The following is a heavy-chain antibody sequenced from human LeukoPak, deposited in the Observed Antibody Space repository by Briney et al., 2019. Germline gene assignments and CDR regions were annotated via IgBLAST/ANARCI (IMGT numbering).Heavy chain of an antibody. V-gene: IGHV3-48*01. CDR1: GFTFTTYG. D-gene: IGHD4-11*01. J-gene: IGHJ4*02. CDR2: LSGRSNSI. CDR3: TPTTTYYFDY. Sequence: GGSLRLSCAASGFTFTTYGMNWVRQAPGKGLEWVSYLSGRSNSIYYAESVKGRFTISRDNSKNTLYLQMNSLRAEDTAVYYCTPTTTYYFDYWGQGTLVTVSS.